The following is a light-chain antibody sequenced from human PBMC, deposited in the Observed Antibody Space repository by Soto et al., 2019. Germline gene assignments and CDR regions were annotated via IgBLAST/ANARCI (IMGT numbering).Light chain of an antibody. J-gene: IGKJ4*01. CDR1: QSVSRN. Sequence: EIVMTQSPATLSVSPGERATLSCRASQSVSRNLAWYQQKPGQAPRLLIYDASTRATGIPGRFSGSGSETDFTLTIRSLQSEDFAVYYCQQSNNWLTFGGRTKVEIK. CDR2: DAS. CDR3: QQSNNWLT. V-gene: IGKV3-15*01.